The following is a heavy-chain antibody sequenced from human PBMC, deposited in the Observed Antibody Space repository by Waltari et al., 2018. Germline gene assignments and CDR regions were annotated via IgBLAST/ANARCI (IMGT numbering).Heavy chain of an antibody. V-gene: IGHV3-48*03. CDR2: MSGMGITI. CDR3: ARRFDS. J-gene: IGHJ4*02. CDR1: GFTFSSYG. Sequence: EVQLVESGGGLVQPGGSLRLSCAASGFTFSSYGLNGVRQAPGKGLEWISYMSGMGITIYYADSVKGRFTISRDDAENSLYLQMNSLRAEDTALYYCARRFDSWGQGTRVTVSS.